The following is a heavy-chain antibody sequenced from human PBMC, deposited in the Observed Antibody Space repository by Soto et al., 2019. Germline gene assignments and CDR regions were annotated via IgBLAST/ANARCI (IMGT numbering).Heavy chain of an antibody. CDR1: GYIFTSYW. CDR3: ARSLVGAFDY. V-gene: IGHV5-51*01. D-gene: IGHD1-26*01. J-gene: IGHJ4*02. CDR2: IYPGDSDT. Sequence: VESLKISCKGSGYIFTSYWICCLRQMPGKGLEWMGIIYPGDSDTRYSPSFQGQVTISADKSISTAYLQRSSLKASDTAMYYCARSLVGAFDYWGQGTLVTVSS.